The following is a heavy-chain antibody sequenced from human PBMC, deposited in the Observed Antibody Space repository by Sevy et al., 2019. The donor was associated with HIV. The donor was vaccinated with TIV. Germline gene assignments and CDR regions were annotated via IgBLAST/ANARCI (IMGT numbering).Heavy chain of an antibody. Sequence: EGSLRLSCAGSGFSFKNVWMTWVRQTPGKGLEWVGHAKRKSDGGSIDYGSPVNGRFTISRAESKDMLYLQMSSLKTEDTGVYYCATVLGAGAAGAFEIWGQGTMVTVSS. CDR3: ATVLGAGAAGAFEI. V-gene: IGHV3-15*01. J-gene: IGHJ3*02. CDR2: AKRKSDGGSI. D-gene: IGHD1-26*01. CDR1: GFSFKNVW.